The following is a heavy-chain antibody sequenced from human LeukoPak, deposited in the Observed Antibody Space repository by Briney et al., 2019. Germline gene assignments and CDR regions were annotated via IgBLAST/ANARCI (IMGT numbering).Heavy chain of an antibody. D-gene: IGHD2-21*01. V-gene: IGHV4-39*07. CDR2: IYYSGST. Sequence: PSETLSLTCTVSGGSISSSSYYWGWIRQPPGKGLEWIGSIYYSGSTYYNPSLKSRVTISVDTSKNQFSLKLSSVTAADTAVYYCARAPPYHYFDYWGQGTLVTVSS. CDR3: ARAPPYHYFDY. J-gene: IGHJ4*02. CDR1: GGSISSSSYY.